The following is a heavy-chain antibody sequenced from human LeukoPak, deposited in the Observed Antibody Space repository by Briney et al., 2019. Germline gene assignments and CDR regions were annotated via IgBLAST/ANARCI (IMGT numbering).Heavy chain of an antibody. CDR3: AKQPPSYYGMDV. CDR1: GGSINNNNYY. V-gene: IGHV4-39*01. J-gene: IGHJ6*02. Sequence: PSETLSLTCTVSGGSINNNNYYWGWIRQPPGKGLEWIGRIYYSGSTYYNPSLKSRVTISVDTSKNQFSLKLSSVTAADTAVYYCAKQPPSYYGMDVWGQGTTVTVSS. CDR2: IYYSGST.